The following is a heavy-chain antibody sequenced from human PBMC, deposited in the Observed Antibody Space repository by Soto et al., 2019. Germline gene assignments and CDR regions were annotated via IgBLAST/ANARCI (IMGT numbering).Heavy chain of an antibody. CDR1: DYTFSSYG. Sequence: GASVKVSCKASDYTFSSYGISWVRQAPGQGLEWMGWISGYNGNTNYVQKFQGRVTMTTDTSTNTAYMELRSLRSDDTAVYYCAREGPVANTPLPEYYYGMDVWGQGTTVTVSS. CDR3: AREGPVANTPLPEYYYGMDV. D-gene: IGHD5-12*01. CDR2: ISGYNGNT. J-gene: IGHJ6*02. V-gene: IGHV1-18*01.